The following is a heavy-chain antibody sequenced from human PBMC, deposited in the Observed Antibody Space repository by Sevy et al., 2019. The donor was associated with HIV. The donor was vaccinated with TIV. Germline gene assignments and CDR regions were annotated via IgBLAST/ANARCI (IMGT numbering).Heavy chain of an antibody. V-gene: IGHV3-23*01. CDR1: GFTFSSYA. CDR2: ISGSGGNT. D-gene: IGHD1-26*01. J-gene: IGHJ4*02. Sequence: GGSLRLSCAASGFTFSSYAMSWVRQAPGKGLEWVSAISGSGGNTYYADSVKGRFTISRDNSKNTLYLQMNSLRAEDTAVYYCAKDYSGSYYVGGKLDYWGQGTLVTVSS. CDR3: AKDYSGSYYVGGKLDY.